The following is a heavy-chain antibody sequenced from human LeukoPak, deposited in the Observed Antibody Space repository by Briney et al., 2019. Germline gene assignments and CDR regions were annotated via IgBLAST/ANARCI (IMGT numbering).Heavy chain of an antibody. J-gene: IGHJ4*02. V-gene: IGHV1-3*01. CDR3: ARVRAVTTSRYYFDY. CDR1: GYTFTSYA. Sequence: ASVKVSCKASGYTFTSYAMHWVRQAPGQRLEWMGWINAGNGNTKYSQKFQGRVTITRDTSASTAYMELSSLRSEDTAVYYCARVRAVTTSRYYFDYWGQGTLVTVS. D-gene: IGHD4-17*01. CDR2: INAGNGNT.